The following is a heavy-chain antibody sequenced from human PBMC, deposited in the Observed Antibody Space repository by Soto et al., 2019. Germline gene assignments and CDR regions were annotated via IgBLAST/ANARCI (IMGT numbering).Heavy chain of an antibody. Sequence: GGSLRLSCAASGFTFSSYGMHWVRQAPGKGLEWVAVISYDGSNKYYADSVKGRFTISRDNSKNTLYLQMNSLRAEDTAVYYCAKDFTMIVVVINYYHGMDVWGQGTTVTVSS. CDR1: GFTFSSYG. D-gene: IGHD3-22*01. V-gene: IGHV3-30*18. J-gene: IGHJ6*02. CDR3: AKDFTMIVVVINYYHGMDV. CDR2: ISYDGSNK.